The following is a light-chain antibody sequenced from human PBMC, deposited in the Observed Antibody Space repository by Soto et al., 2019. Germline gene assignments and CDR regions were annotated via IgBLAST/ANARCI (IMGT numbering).Light chain of an antibody. Sequence: QSALTQPPSVSGSPGQSVAISCTGTSSDVGSYNRVARYQQPPGTAPKLMIYEVSNRPSGVPDRFSGSKSGNTASLTISGLQAEDEADYYCSSFTSSSTYVFGTGTKLTVL. CDR2: EVS. V-gene: IGLV2-18*02. J-gene: IGLJ1*01. CDR3: SSFTSSSTYV. CDR1: SSDVGSYNR.